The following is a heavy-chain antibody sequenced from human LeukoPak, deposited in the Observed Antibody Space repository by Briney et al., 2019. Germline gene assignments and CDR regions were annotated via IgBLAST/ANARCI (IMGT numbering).Heavy chain of an antibody. D-gene: IGHD2-8*01. Sequence: PGGSLRLSCAASGFTFSHYLMHWVRQAPGKGLVWVSRINSDESNTNSYADSVKGRFIISRDNAKNTLYVQMNSLRAEDTAVYFCGRGGNGIDIWGQGTTVIVSS. V-gene: IGHV3-74*01. CDR3: GRGGNGIDI. CDR1: GFTFSHYL. J-gene: IGHJ3*02. CDR2: INSDESNT.